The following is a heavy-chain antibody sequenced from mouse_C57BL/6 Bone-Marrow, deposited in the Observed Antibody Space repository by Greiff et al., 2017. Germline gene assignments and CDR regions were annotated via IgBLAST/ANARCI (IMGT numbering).Heavy chain of an antibody. CDR1: GYTFTNYW. Sequence: QVQLQQPGAELVRPGTSVKMSCKASGYTFTNYWIGWAKQRPGHGLEWIGDIYPGGGYTNYNEKLKGKATLTADKSSSTAYMQFSSLTSEDSAIYYCARSIDYYGKGFDYWGQGTTLTVSS. V-gene: IGHV1-63*01. CDR2: IYPGGGYT. J-gene: IGHJ2*01. CDR3: ARSIDYYGKGFDY. D-gene: IGHD1-1*01.